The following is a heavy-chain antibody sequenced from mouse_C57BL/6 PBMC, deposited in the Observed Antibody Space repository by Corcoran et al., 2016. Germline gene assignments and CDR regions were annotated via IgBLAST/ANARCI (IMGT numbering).Heavy chain of an antibody. CDR1: GYTFTDYY. CDR3: ARGGYSYYDAIDY. V-gene: IGHV1-26*01. CDR2: INPNNGGT. D-gene: IGHD2-3*01. Sequence: EVQLQQSGPELVKPGASVKISCKASGYTFTDYYMNWVKQSHGKSLEWIGDINPNNGGTSYNQKFKGKATLTVDKSSSTAYMELRSLTSEDSAVYYCARGGYSYYDAIDYWGQGTSVTVSS. J-gene: IGHJ4*01.